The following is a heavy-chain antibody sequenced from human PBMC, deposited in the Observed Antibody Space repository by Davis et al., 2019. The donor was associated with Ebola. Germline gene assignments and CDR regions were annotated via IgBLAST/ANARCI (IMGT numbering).Heavy chain of an antibody. J-gene: IGHJ6*02. CDR3: AGGAMTTVTTSTYGMDV. V-gene: IGHV4-59*01. D-gene: IGHD4-11*01. CDR2: IYYSGST. Sequence: MPSETLSLTCTVPGGSISSYYWSWIRQPPGKGLQWTGYIYYSGSTNYTPSLKSRVTISVDTSKNQFSLKLSSVTAADTAVYYCAGGAMTTVTTSTYGMDVWGQGTTVTVSS. CDR1: GGSISSYY.